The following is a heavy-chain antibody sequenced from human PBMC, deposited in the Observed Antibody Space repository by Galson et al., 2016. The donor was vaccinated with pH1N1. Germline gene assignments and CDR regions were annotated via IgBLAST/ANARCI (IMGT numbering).Heavy chain of an antibody. J-gene: IGHJ1*01. CDR2: IHESGVLT. Sequence: SLRLSCAVSGFTFTDYAMGWVRQAPGKGLEWVATIHESGVLTYYADSVKGRFTISRDNSRNTVSLQLRSLRTEDTAVYYCGKVDSRGYPSFDTWGQGTAVIVSP. CDR1: GFTFTDYA. V-gene: IGHV3-23*01. CDR3: GKVDSRGYPSFDT. D-gene: IGHD3-9*01.